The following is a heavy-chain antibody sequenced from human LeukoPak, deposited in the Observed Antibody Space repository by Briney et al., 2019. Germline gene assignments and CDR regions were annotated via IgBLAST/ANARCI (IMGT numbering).Heavy chain of an antibody. Sequence: ASVKVSCKASGYTFTSYGISWVRQAPGQGLEWMGWISAYNGNTNYAQKLQGRVTITADKSTSTAYMELSSLRSEDTAVYYCARAGPTTGTSKSQYYYYYYGMDVWGNGTTVTVSS. V-gene: IGHV1-18*04. CDR1: GYTFTSYG. CDR2: ISAYNGNT. J-gene: IGHJ6*04. CDR3: ARAGPTTGTSKSQYYYYYYGMDV. D-gene: IGHD1-1*01.